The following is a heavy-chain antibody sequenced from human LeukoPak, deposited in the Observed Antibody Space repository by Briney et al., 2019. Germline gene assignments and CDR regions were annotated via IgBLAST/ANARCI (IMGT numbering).Heavy chain of an antibody. CDR3: AKDVGYYEPLDAFDI. CDR1: GFTFSSYG. J-gene: IGHJ3*02. CDR2: IRYDGSNK. D-gene: IGHD3-22*01. Sequence: GGSLRLSCAASGFTFSSYGMHWVRQAPGKGLEWVAFIRYDGSNKYYADSVKGRFTISRDNSKNTLYLQMNRLRAEDTAVYYCAKDVGYYEPLDAFDIWGQVTMVTVSS. V-gene: IGHV3-30*02.